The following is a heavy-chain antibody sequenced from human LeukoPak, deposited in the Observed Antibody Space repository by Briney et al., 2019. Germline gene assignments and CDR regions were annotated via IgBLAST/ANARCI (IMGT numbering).Heavy chain of an antibody. D-gene: IGHD6-13*01. CDR3: AKGSQQLDRYYFDY. Sequence: GGSLRLSCSASGFTFSTYWMSWVRQAPGKGLEWVANMRRDGNEIYYLDSVRGRFTISRDNAKNSLYLQMNSLRAEDTAVYYCAKGSQQLDRYYFDYWGQGTLVTVSS. J-gene: IGHJ4*02. CDR2: MRRDGNEI. V-gene: IGHV3-7*03. CDR1: GFTFSTYW.